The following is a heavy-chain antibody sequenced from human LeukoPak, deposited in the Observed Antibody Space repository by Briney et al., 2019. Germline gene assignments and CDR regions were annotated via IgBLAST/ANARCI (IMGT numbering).Heavy chain of an antibody. Sequence: SETLSLTCTVSGGSISTYYWNWIRQPAGKGLEWIGRMYTSGSTNYSPSLKSRVTMSVDTSRNQFSLKLSSVTAADTAVYYCARDEERYSSDAFDIWGQGTMVTVSS. CDR3: ARDEERYSSDAFDI. V-gene: IGHV4-4*07. D-gene: IGHD6-13*01. J-gene: IGHJ3*02. CDR1: GGSISTYY. CDR2: MYTSGST.